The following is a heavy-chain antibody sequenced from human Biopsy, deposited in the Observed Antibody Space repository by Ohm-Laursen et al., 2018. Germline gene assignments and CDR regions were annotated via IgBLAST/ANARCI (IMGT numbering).Heavy chain of an antibody. D-gene: IGHD1-14*01. Sequence: SLRLSCAASEFTFSGYSMKWVRQAPGRGLEWVSYINVYSNKKYYADSVKGRFIVSRDNDKNSLYLQMNSLRAEDTAVYTCARSPGRDRMDVWGQGTTVIVSS. V-gene: IGHV3-48*04. CDR1: EFTFSGYS. CDR2: INVYSNKK. CDR3: ARSPGRDRMDV. J-gene: IGHJ6*02.